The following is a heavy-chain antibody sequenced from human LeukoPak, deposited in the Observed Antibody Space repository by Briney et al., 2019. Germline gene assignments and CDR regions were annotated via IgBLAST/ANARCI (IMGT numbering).Heavy chain of an antibody. J-gene: IGHJ4*02. CDR2: IYHSGTT. Sequence: PSETLSLTCTVSGYSISSGYYWGWIRQPPGEGLEWVGSIYHSGTTYYNPSLKSRVTISIDTSKTQFSLKLSSVTAPDTAVYYCARGSSIGSSWYCYFDYWGQGTLVTVSS. V-gene: IGHV4-38-2*02. D-gene: IGHD6-13*01. CDR3: ARGSSIGSSWYCYFDY. CDR1: GYSISSGYY.